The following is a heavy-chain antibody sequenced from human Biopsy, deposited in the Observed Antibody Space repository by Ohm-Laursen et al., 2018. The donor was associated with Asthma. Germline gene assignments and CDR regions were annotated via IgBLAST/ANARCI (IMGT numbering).Heavy chain of an antibody. V-gene: IGHV3-23*01. Sequence: SLRLSCAASGFSFSDYAMSWVRQAPGKGLEWVAYISRANPWTDSTIYYADSVKGRFTISRDNSKNTLYLQMNSLRAEDTAVYYCAKGYYYDSSGFDYWGQGTLVTVSS. CDR2: ISRANPWTDSTI. CDR3: AKGYYYDSSGFDY. J-gene: IGHJ4*02. CDR1: GFSFSDYA. D-gene: IGHD3-22*01.